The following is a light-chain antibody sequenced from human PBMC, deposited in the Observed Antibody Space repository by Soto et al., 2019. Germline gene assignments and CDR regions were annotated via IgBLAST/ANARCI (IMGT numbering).Light chain of an antibody. CDR3: CSYAGTSTFVV. CDR2: EVS. CDR1: SSDVGSYNL. V-gene: IGLV2-23*02. Sequence: QSALTQPASVSGSPGQSVTISCTGTSSDVGSYNLVSWYQQHPGKAPKLMVYEVSKRPSGVSDRVSGSNSGNTASLTISGLQAEDEADYYCCSYAGTSTFVVFGGGTKLTVL. J-gene: IGLJ2*01.